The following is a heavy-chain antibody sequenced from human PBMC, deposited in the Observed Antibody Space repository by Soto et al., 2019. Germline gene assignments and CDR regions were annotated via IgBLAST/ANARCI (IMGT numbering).Heavy chain of an antibody. CDR3: ASSADIVVGPDV. CDR1: GYSFTSYW. Sequence: PGESLKISCKGSGYSFTSYWIGWVRPMPGKSLEWMVIIYPGDSDTRYSPSFQGQVTISADKSISTAYLQWSSLKASDTAMFYCASSADIVVGPDVWGKGTTDTVSS. J-gene: IGHJ6*04. CDR2: IYPGDSDT. V-gene: IGHV5-51*01. D-gene: IGHD2-2*01.